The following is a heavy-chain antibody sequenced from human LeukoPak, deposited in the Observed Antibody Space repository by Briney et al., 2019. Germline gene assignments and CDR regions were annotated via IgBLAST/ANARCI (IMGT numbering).Heavy chain of an antibody. Sequence: SETLSLTCAVYGGSFSGYYWSWIRQPPGKGLEWIGEIDHSGSTNYNPSLKSRVTISVDTSKNQFSLKLSSVTAADTAVYYCARGPTDFDYWGQGTLVTVSS. CDR2: IDHSGST. V-gene: IGHV4-34*01. CDR3: ARGPTDFDY. J-gene: IGHJ4*02. CDR1: GGSFSGYY. D-gene: IGHD1-1*01.